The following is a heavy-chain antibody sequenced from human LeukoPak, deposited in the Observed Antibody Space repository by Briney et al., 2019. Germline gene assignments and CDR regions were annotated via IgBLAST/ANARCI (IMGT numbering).Heavy chain of an antibody. V-gene: IGHV5-10-1*01. CDR1: GYSFTTYW. CDR2: IDPSDSYT. CDR3: ARHKSIAAPFDY. J-gene: IGHJ4*02. D-gene: IGHD6-13*01. Sequence: GASLRISCKGSGYSFTTYWISWVRQLPGKGLEWMGRIDPSDSYTNYSPSFQGHVTISADKSISTAYLQWSSLKASDTAMYYCARHKSIAAPFDYWGQGTLVTVSS.